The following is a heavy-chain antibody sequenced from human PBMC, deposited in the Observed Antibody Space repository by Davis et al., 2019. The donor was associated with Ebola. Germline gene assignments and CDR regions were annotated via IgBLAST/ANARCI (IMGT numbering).Heavy chain of an antibody. CDR3: ARTRAEGYCSGGSCYFHYYYGMDV. D-gene: IGHD2-15*01. V-gene: IGHV4-39*01. CDR2: IYYSGST. Sequence: MPSETLSLTCTVSGGSISSSSYYWGWIRQPPGKGLEWIGSIYYSGSTCYNPSLKSRVTISVDTSKNQFSLKLSSVTAADTAVYYCARTRAEGYCSGGSCYFHYYYGMDVWGQGTTVTVSS. CDR1: GGSISSSSYY. J-gene: IGHJ6*02.